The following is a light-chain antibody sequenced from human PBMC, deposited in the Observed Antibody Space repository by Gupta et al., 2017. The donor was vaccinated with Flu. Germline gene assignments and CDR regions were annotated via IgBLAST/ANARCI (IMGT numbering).Light chain of an antibody. CDR3: QQYNNWWA. CDR2: GAS. J-gene: IGKJ1*01. Sequence: EIVMTQSPAILSVSPGERATLSCRASQSVSSNLAWYQQKPGQAPRLRIYGASTRATGIPARFSGTGSGTEFTLTISSLQSEDFAVYYCQQYNNWWAFGQGTKVEIK. V-gene: IGKV3-15*01. CDR1: QSVSSN.